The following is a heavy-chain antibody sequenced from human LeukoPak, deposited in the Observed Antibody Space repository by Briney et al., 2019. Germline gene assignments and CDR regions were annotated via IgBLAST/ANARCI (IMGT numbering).Heavy chain of an antibody. V-gene: IGHV4-4*02. Sequence: PSEPLSLPCAVSGGSISSSKWWSWVRQPPGKGLEWIGEIFHSGSANYNPSLKSRVTMSVDKSKNHFSLILSSVTAADTAVYYCARDSWDSSSWYFDYWGQGTLVTVSS. CDR2: IFHSGSA. J-gene: IGHJ4*02. CDR3: ARDSWDSSSWYFDY. CDR1: GGSISSSKW. D-gene: IGHD6-13*01.